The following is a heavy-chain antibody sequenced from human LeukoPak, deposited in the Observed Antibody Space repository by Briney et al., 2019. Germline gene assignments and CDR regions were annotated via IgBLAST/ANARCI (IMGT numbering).Heavy chain of an antibody. D-gene: IGHD6-13*01. V-gene: IGHV4-4*02. CDR2: IYHTGST. Sequence: SETLSLTCAVSGGSISSDNWWTWVRQPPGKGLEWIGEIYHTGSTNYNPSLQSRFIILLDKSKNQFSLKLTSVTAADTAVYYCARGRSGSSWYADWFDPWGQGTLVTVSS. CDR1: GGSISSDNW. CDR3: ARGRSGSSWYADWFDP. J-gene: IGHJ5*02.